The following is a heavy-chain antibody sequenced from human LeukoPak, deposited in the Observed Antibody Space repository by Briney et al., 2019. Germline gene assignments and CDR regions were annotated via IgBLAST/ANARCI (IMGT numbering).Heavy chain of an antibody. J-gene: IGHJ5*02. CDR3: ARYSSWTGTNWFDP. D-gene: IGHD6-13*01. CDR1: GFALRTRGGG. Sequence: SGPTLVNPTQTLTLTCTFSGFALRTRGGGVGWIRQPPGKGLEWICSIYYSGSTYYNPALKSRVTISVDTSKTQFSLKLSSVTAADTAVYYCARYSSWTGTNWFDPWGQGTLVTVSS. V-gene: IGHV4-39*01. CDR2: IYYSGST.